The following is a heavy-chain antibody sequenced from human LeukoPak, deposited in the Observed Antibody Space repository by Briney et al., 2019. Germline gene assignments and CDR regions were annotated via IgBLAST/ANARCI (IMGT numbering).Heavy chain of an antibody. Sequence: GGSLRLSCAASGFTFSSYGMHWVRQARGKGLEWVAFIRYDGSNKYYADSVKGRFTISRGNSKNTLYLQMNSLRAEDTAVYYCANYGSGSYYLLLDYWGQGTLVTVSS. V-gene: IGHV3-30*02. CDR2: IRYDGSNK. CDR1: GFTFSSYG. D-gene: IGHD3-10*01. CDR3: ANYGSGSYYLLLDY. J-gene: IGHJ4*02.